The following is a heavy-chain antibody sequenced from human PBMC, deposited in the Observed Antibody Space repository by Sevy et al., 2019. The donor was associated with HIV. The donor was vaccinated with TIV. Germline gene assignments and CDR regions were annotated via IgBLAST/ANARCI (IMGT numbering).Heavy chain of an antibody. CDR2: IKDDGSKR. D-gene: IGHD3-10*01. J-gene: IGHJ4*02. Sequence: GGSLRLSCAASGFTLSYYGMHWVRQAPGKGLEWVTFIKDDGSKRFYADSVKGQFTVSRDNSKNTMSLQMNSLRAEDTAVYYCTSVLFDYWGQGALVTVSS. CDR3: TSVLFDY. V-gene: IGHV3-30*02. CDR1: GFTLSYYG.